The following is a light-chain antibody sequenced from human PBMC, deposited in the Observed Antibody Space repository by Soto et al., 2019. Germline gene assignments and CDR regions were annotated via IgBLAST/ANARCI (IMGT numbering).Light chain of an antibody. Sequence: EIALMQSPGTLSLSPGERATLSCRASQSVSSSYLVWYQQKPGQAPRLLIYGASSRATGIPDRFSGSGSGTDFILTISRLEPEDFAVYYCQQYGSSPLTFGGGTKVEIK. V-gene: IGKV3-20*01. J-gene: IGKJ4*01. CDR3: QQYGSSPLT. CDR2: GAS. CDR1: QSVSSSY.